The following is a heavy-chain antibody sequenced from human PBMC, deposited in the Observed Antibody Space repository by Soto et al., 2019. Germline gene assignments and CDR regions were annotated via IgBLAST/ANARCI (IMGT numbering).Heavy chain of an antibody. CDR1: GFTFSNYA. CDR2: IRPRGGGT. Sequence: GGSRRLSCAASGFTFSNYAMSWVRQAPGKGLEWVSGIRPRGGGTYYADSVKGRFTISRDDSKSTLLLQMNSLRAEDSAIYYCAKDHSNWGWGPWGPGTLVTVSS. V-gene: IGHV3-23*01. D-gene: IGHD4-4*01. J-gene: IGHJ5*02. CDR3: AKDHSNWGWGP.